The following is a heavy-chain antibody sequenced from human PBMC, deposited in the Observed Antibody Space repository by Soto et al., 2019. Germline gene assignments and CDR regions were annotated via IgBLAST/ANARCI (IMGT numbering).Heavy chain of an antibody. V-gene: IGHV3-23*01. CDR2: IGGTDGDSDGVP. CDR3: AKRGRNWGAFDF. CDR1: GFILNNYA. D-gene: IGHD7-27*01. Sequence: VQLLESGGDLVQPGGSLRLSCVASGFILNNYAMSWVRQAPGKGLEWVSPIGGTDGDSDGVPWYEDSVKGRFTISRDSSANTLFLHMDNLRAEDSALYYCAKRGRNWGAFDFWGQGTTVVVSS. J-gene: IGHJ3*01.